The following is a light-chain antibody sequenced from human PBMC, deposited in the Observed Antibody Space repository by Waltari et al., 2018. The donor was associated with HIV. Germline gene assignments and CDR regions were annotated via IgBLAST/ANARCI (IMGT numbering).Light chain of an antibody. CDR1: QSVNSY. J-gene: IGKJ2*01. CDR3: QQYYTVPYT. CDR2: EAS. V-gene: IGKV3-11*01. Sequence: EIVLTQSPATLSLSPGERATLSCRASQSVNSYLAWYQHKPGQAPRLLIYEASNRATGIPARFSGSGSGTDFTLTISNLEPEDFAVYYCQQYYTVPYTFGQGTNLEI.